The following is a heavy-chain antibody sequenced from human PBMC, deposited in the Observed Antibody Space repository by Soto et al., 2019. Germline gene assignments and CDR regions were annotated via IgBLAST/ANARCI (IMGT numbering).Heavy chain of an antibody. CDR1: GFTFSSYG. CDR3: ARETTIFGVSGGMDV. D-gene: IGHD3-3*01. V-gene: IGHV3-30*03. Sequence: GGSLRLSCAAYGFTFSSYGMHWVRQAPGKGLEWVAVISYDGSNKYYADSVKGRFTISRDNSNNMLYLQMNSLRAEDTAVYYCARETTIFGVSGGMDVWGQGTTVTVSS. CDR2: ISYDGSNK. J-gene: IGHJ6*02.